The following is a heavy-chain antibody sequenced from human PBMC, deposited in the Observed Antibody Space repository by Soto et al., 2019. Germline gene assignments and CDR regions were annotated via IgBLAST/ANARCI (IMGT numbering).Heavy chain of an antibody. V-gene: IGHV1-69*13. CDR3: ARAIIKVDTAMAPGHWFDP. CDR2: IIPIFGTA. D-gene: IGHD5-18*01. J-gene: IGHJ5*02. Sequence: ASVKVSFKASGGTFSSYAISWVRQAPGQGLEWMGGIIPIFGTANYAQKFQGRFTITADESTSTAYMELSRLRSEDTAVYYCARAIIKVDTAMAPGHWFDPWGQGTLVTVSS. CDR1: GGTFSSYA.